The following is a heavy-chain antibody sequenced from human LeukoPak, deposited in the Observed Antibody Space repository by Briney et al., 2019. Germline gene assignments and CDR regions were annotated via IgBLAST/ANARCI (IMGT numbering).Heavy chain of an antibody. Sequence: GGSLRLSCAASGFTFSRHGMHWVRQAPGKGLEWVAVIWHDGSNQYYGDSVKGRLTISRDNSKNTLYLQMNSLRVEDTAVYYCAKDWEGYTNDLDYWGQGTLVTVSS. D-gene: IGHD2-8*01. CDR1: GFTFSRHG. CDR3: AKDWEGYTNDLDY. V-gene: IGHV3-33*06. J-gene: IGHJ4*02. CDR2: IWHDGSNQ.